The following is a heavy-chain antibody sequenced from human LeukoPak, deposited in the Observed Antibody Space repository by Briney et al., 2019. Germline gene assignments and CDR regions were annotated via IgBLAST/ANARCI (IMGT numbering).Heavy chain of an antibody. V-gene: IGHV3-30*04. CDR2: ISYDGSNE. CDR3: ARGYSHGSASFDY. Sequence: GRSLRLSCTASGFSFSSYAIHWVRQAPGKGLEWVSLISYDGSNEYYADSVKGRFTISRDNSKNTLYLQMSSLRSEDAALYYCARGYSHGSASFDYWGQGTRVTVSS. D-gene: IGHD5-18*01. J-gene: IGHJ4*02. CDR1: GFSFSSYA.